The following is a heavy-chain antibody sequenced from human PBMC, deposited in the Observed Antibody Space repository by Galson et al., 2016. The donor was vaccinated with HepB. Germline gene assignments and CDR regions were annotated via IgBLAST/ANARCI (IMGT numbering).Heavy chain of an antibody. CDR2: IYYDGSSK. V-gene: IGHV3-33*08. Sequence: SLRLSCAASGFTFSTYGMHWVRQAPGKGLEWVAVIYYDGSSKHHADSVKGRFTISRDNSKNTLYLQMNSLRAEDTAVYYCARPRLGIQTWSKYYYYGFDVWGQGTTVTVSS. J-gene: IGHJ6*02. CDR1: GFTFSTYG. CDR3: ARPRLGIQTWSKYYYYGFDV. D-gene: IGHD5-18*01.